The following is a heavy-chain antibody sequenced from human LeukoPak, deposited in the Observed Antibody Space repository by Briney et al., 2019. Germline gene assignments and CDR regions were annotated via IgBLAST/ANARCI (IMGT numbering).Heavy chain of an antibody. CDR2: IYYTGST. V-gene: IGHV4-59*08. J-gene: IGHJ4*02. Sequence: PSETLSLTCTVSGGSISSYYWSWIRQPPGKGLEWVGYIYYTGSTNYNPSLKSRVSMSVDTSKDQFSLKLSSVTAADTAMYHCARRDSSGYLTADWGQGTLVTVSS. CDR1: GGSISSYY. CDR3: ARRDSSGYLTAD. D-gene: IGHD3-22*01.